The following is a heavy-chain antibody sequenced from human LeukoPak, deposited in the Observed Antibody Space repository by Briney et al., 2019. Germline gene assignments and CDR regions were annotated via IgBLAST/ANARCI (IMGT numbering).Heavy chain of an antibody. CDR3: ARTPVVITTEYYFDY. V-gene: IGHV4-39*07. J-gene: IGHJ4*02. CDR1: GGSISSSSYY. Sequence: SETLSLTCTVSGGSISSSSYYWGWIRQPPGKGLEWIGSIYYSGSTYYNPSLKSRVTISVDTSKNQFSLTLSSVTAADTAVYYCARTPVVITTEYYFDYWGQGTLVTVSS. CDR2: IYYSGST. D-gene: IGHD3-22*01.